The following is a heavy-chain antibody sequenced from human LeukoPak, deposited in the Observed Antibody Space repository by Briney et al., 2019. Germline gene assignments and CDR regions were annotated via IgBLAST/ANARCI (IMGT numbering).Heavy chain of an antibody. CDR2: INPNSGGT. CDR1: GYTFTGYY. J-gene: IGHJ5*02. V-gene: IGHV1-2*02. CDR3: ARVRIVVVPAAGFDP. D-gene: IGHD2-2*01. Sequence: GASVKVSCKASGYTFTGYYMHWVRQAPGQGLEWMGWINPNSGGTNYAQKFKGRVTMTRDTSISTAYMELSRLRSDDTAVYYCARVRIVVVPAAGFDPWGQGTLVTVSS.